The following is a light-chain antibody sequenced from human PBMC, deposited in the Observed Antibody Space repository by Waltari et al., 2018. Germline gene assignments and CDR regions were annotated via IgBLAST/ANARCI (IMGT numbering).Light chain of an antibody. J-gene: IGLJ3*02. CDR1: SSDDGTYNY. Sequence: QSALTQPPSASGSLGQSVTISCTGTSSDDGTYNYVSWDQHSPGIAPKLMIYDVPKRPSGAPDRVSGAQSGNSAALTVSGLQADDEADYYCSSYAGSNNWVFGGGTKLTVL. V-gene: IGLV2-8*01. CDR2: DVP. CDR3: SSYAGSNNWV.